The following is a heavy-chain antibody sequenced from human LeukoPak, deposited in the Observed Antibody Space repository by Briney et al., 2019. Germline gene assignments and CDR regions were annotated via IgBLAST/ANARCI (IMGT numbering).Heavy chain of an antibody. D-gene: IGHD3-10*01. J-gene: IGHJ4*02. CDR2: IYYSGNT. CDR3: ARTITIRGLTFDY. V-gene: IGHV4-59*01. CDR1: GGSFSTYY. Sequence: SETLSLACTVSGGSFSTYYWSWIRQPPGKGLEWIGYIYYSGNTNYNPSLKSRVTISVDTSKNQFSLSLNSVTAADTAVYYCARTITIRGLTFDYWGQGTLVTVSS.